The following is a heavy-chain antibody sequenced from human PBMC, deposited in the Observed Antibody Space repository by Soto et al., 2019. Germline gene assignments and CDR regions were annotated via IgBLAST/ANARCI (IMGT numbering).Heavy chain of an antibody. J-gene: IGHJ5*02. CDR1: GGSFSGYY. D-gene: IGHD2-8*02. Sequence: SETLSLTCAVYGGSFSGYYWSWIRQPPGKGLEWIGEINHSGSTNYNPSLKSRVTISVDKSQNQFSLNVYSVTAADTAVYYCARHEGWTGPDQWGQGTLVTVSS. CDR3: ARHEGWTGPDQ. CDR2: INHSGST. V-gene: IGHV4-34*01.